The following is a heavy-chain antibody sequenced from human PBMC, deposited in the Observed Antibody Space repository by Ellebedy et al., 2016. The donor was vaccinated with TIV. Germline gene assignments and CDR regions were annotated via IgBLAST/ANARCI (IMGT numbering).Heavy chain of an antibody. Sequence: GGSLRLXCAASGFTFSSYWMHWVRQAPGKGLVWVSRINSDGSSTSYADSVKGRFTISRDNAKNTLYLQMNSLRAEDTAVYYCARAVRSSWYTYYYYYMDVWGKGTTVTVSS. CDR2: INSDGSST. J-gene: IGHJ6*03. CDR1: GFTFSSYW. CDR3: ARAVRSSWYTYYYYYMDV. D-gene: IGHD6-13*01. V-gene: IGHV3-74*01.